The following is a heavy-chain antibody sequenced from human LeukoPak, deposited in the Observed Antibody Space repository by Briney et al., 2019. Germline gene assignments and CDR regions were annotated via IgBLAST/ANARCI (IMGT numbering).Heavy chain of an antibody. CDR1: GFTFSSYA. Sequence: PGGSLRLSCAASGFTFSSYAMHWVRQAPGKGLEWVALISYDGSNKNYADSVKGRFTISRDNSKNTVYLQINTLKAEDTAVYYCAKDSDTYGWRHFDSWGQGTLVTVSS. CDR2: ISYDGSNK. V-gene: IGHV3-30*04. D-gene: IGHD5-18*01. CDR3: AKDSDTYGWRHFDS. J-gene: IGHJ4*02.